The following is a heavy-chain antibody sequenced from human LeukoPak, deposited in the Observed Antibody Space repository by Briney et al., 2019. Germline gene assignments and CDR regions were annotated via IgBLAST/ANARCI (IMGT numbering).Heavy chain of an antibody. Sequence: GRSLRLPCAASGFTFSSYGVHWVRQAPGKGLEWVAVIWYDGGNKYYADSVKGRFTVSRDNSKNTLYLQMNSLRAEDTAVYYRAKDSKRFLEWSPYYFDYWGQGTLVTVSS. CDR2: IWYDGGNK. J-gene: IGHJ4*02. V-gene: IGHV3-33*06. D-gene: IGHD3-3*01. CDR1: GFTFSSYG. CDR3: AKDSKRFLEWSPYYFDY.